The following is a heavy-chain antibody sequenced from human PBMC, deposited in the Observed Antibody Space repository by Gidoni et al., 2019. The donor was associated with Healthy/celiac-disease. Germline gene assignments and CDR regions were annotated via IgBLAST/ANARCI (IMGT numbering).Heavy chain of an antibody. CDR3: AKDHYSGSGYPPDY. D-gene: IGHD3-10*01. J-gene: IGHJ4*01. CDR2: ISGSGGST. Sequence: EVQLVDAGGGLVQPGGSLRRSCAASGFTFSSDAMSWVRKAPGKVLEWVSAISGSGGSTYYADYVKGRFTISRDNSKNTLYLQMNSLRADDTAVYYCAKDHYSGSGYPPDYWGHGTLVTVSS. CDR1: GFTFSSDA. V-gene: IGHV3-23*04.